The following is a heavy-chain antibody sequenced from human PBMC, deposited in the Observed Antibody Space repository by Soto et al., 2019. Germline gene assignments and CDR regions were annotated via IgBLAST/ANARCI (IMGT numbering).Heavy chain of an antibody. CDR2: IYHSGST. CDR1: GYSISSGYY. D-gene: IGHD4-17*01. V-gene: IGHV4-38-2*01. CDR3: ARAFYGDYAAHYYGMDV. J-gene: IGHJ6*02. Sequence: PSETLSLTCAVSGYSISSGYYWGWIRQPPGKGLEWIGNIYHSGSTNYNPSLKSRVTISVDTSKNQFSLKPNSVTAADTAVYYCARAFYGDYAAHYYGMDVWGQGTTVTVSS.